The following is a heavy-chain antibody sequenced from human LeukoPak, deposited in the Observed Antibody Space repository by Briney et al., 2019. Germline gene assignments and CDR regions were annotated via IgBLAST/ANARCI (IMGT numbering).Heavy chain of an antibody. CDR1: GYTFTGYY. CDR3: ARESDSSGEFDY. Sequence: ASVKVSCKASGYTFTGYYMHWVRQAPGQGLEWMGRINPNSGGTNYAQKFQGRVTMTRDTSISTAYMELSRLRSDDTAVYYCARESDSSGEFDYWGQGTLVTVSS. V-gene: IGHV1-2*06. CDR2: INPNSGGT. J-gene: IGHJ4*02. D-gene: IGHD3-22*01.